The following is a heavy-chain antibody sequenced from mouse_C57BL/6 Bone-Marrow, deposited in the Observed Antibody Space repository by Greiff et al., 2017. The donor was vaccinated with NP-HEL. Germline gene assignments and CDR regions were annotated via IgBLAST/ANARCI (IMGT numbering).Heavy chain of an antibody. J-gene: IGHJ4*01. Sequence: VQLQQSGPELVKPGASVKIPCKASGYTFTDYNMDWVKQSHGQSLEWIGDINPNNGGTIYNQKFKGKATLTVDKSSSTAYMELRSLTSEDTAVYYLARQGIYYGSFYAMDYWGQGTSVTVSS. D-gene: IGHD2-2*01. CDR2: INPNNGGT. V-gene: IGHV1-18*01. CDR3: ARQGIYYGSFYAMDY. CDR1: GYTFTDYN.